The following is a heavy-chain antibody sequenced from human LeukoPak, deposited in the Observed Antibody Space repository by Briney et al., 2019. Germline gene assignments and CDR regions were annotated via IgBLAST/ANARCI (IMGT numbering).Heavy chain of an antibody. D-gene: IGHD1-26*01. CDR2: IKEDGSEK. J-gene: IGHJ3*02. CDR3: ARAGGSYYGIAFDS. Sequence: GGSLRLSCAAPGFTFSSNWMSWVRQAPGKGLEWVANIKEDGSEKYYVDSVKGRFTISRDNAKNSLYLQMNSLRAEDTAVYYCARAGGSYYGIAFDSWGQGTMVTVSS. V-gene: IGHV3-7*01. CDR1: GFTFSSNW.